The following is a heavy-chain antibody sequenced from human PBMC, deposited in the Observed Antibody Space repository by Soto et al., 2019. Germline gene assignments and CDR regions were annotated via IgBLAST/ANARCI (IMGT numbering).Heavy chain of an antibody. CDR2: ISGSGGST. V-gene: IGHV3-23*01. Sequence: VGPLRLSCAASGFTFSSYAMSWVRQAPGKGLEWVSAISGSGGSTYYADSVKGRFTISRDNSKNTLYLQMNSLRAEDTAVYYCAKTGIAARRDYFDYWGQGTLVTVSS. D-gene: IGHD6-6*01. CDR1: GFTFSSYA. CDR3: AKTGIAARRDYFDY. J-gene: IGHJ4*02.